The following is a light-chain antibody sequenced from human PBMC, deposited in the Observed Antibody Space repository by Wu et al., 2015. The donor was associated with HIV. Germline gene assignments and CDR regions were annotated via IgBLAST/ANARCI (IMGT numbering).Light chain of an antibody. V-gene: IGKV1-5*03. CDR3: QQYESDPYS. CDR2: KAS. J-gene: IGKJ2*03. Sequence: DIQMTQSPSTLSASVGDRVTITCRASQSITNWLAWFQQKPGKAPRLLIYKASSLESGVQSRFSGSGSGTEFTLTISGLQPDDFATYYCQQYESDPYSFGQGTKPEIK. CDR1: QSITNW.